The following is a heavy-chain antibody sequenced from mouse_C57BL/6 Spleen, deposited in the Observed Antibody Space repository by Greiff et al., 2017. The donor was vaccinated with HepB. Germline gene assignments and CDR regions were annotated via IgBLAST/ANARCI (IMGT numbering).Heavy chain of an antibody. CDR3: ARRSNYVGAMDY. CDR2: IDPSDSYT. V-gene: IGHV1-69*01. CDR1: GYTFTSYW. J-gene: IGHJ4*01. D-gene: IGHD2-5*01. Sequence: QVQLQQSGAELVMPGASVKLSCKASGYTFTSYWMHWVKQRPGQGLEWIGEIDPSDSYTNYNQKFKGKSTLTVDKSSSTAYMQLSSLTSEDSAVYYCARRSNYVGAMDYWGQGTSVTVSS.